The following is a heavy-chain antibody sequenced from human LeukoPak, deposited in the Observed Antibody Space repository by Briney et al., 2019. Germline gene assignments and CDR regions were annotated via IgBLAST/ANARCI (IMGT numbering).Heavy chain of an antibody. CDR3: ARVSVLWFGELPFDP. J-gene: IGHJ5*02. D-gene: IGHD3-10*01. CDR1: GGSISSYY. V-gene: IGHV4-59*01. CDR2: IYYSGST. Sequence: SETLSLTCTVSGGSISSYYWSWIRQPPGKGLEWIGYIYYSGSTNYNPSLKSRVTISVDTSMNQFSLKLSSVTAADTAVYYCARVSVLWFGELPFDPWGQGTLVTVSS.